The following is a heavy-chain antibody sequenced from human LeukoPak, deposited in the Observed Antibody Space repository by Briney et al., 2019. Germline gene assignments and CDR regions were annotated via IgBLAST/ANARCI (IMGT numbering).Heavy chain of an antibody. V-gene: IGHV3-30*03. D-gene: IGHD4-11*01. CDR3: ARESLPDYNASDR. Sequence: PGGSLRLSCVVSGFTFRNYIMHWVRQAPGQGLEWVADISKDGRRTYYGDSVKGRFTISRDDSKSTLYLQMHSLRPEDTAVYYCARESLPDYNASDRWGQGTMVPVSS. CDR1: GFTFRNYI. J-gene: IGHJ3*01. CDR2: ISKDGRRT.